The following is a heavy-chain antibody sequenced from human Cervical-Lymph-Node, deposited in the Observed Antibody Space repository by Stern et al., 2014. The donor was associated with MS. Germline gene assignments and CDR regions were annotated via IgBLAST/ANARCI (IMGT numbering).Heavy chain of an antibody. CDR2: INGGSGNT. CDR1: GNTFTSES. V-gene: IGHV1-3*01. D-gene: IGHD3-3*01. CDR3: AKFGDLQSYALDV. J-gene: IGHJ6*02. Sequence: QVQLVQSGAEVKRPGASVKVSCKASGNTFTSESIHWVRQAPGQRPEWMGWINGGSGNTKYSKTFRGRVTMTRDTSANTAHMELSSLRSEDTAVYYCAKFGDLQSYALDVWGQGTTVIVSS.